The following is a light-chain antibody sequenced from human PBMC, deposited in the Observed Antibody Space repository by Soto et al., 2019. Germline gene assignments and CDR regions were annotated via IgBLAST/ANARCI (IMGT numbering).Light chain of an antibody. Sequence: DIQMTQSPSSLSASVVDRVTMTCRASESISRHLNWYQQKPGKAPNLLIYAASTLQNGVPSRFSGSGSGRDFTLTISSLQPEDFATYYCQQSYSTLSISFGQGTRLEIK. V-gene: IGKV1-39*01. CDR2: AAS. J-gene: IGKJ5*01. CDR3: QQSYSTLSIS. CDR1: ESISRH.